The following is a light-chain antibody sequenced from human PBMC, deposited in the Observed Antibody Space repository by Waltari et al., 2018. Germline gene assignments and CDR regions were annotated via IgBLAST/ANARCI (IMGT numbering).Light chain of an antibody. CDR2: TNH. Sequence: QSVLTQPPSVSGTPGQRVTISCSGSNPNIGSYDVNWYQQVPGTAPRLLIYTNHQRPSGVPDRFSGSKSGTAASLAISVLQSEDEADYYCATWDDSLIGVIFGGGTKLTVL. CDR3: ATWDDSLIGVI. J-gene: IGLJ2*01. CDR1: NPNIGSYD. V-gene: IGLV1-44*01.